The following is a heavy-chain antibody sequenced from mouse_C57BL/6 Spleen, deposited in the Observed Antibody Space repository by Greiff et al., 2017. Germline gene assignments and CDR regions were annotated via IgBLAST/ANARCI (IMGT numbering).Heavy chain of an antibody. V-gene: IGHV1-61*01. CDR1: GYTFTSYW. CDR3: ARGGGYYGSSGFAY. D-gene: IGHD1-1*01. Sequence: QVQLQQPGAELVRPGSSVKLSCKASGYTFTSYWMDWVKQRPGQGLEWIGNIDPSDSETHYNQKFKDKATLTVDKSSSTAYMQLSSLTSEDSAVYYCARGGGYYGSSGFAYWGQGTLVTVSA. J-gene: IGHJ3*01. CDR2: IDPSDSET.